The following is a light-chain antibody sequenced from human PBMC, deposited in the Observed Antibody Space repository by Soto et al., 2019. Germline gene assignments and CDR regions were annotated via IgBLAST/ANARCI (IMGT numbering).Light chain of an antibody. CDR3: LQYDTSPLT. Sequence: DIQMTQSPSTLSASVGDRVTITCRASQSVNSWLAWYQQKPGKAPKPLLYKASSLESGVPSRSSGSGSGTEFTLTISSLQTDDFGTYYCLQYDTSPLTCGGGTKVDIK. J-gene: IGKJ4*01. V-gene: IGKV1-5*03. CDR2: KAS. CDR1: QSVNSW.